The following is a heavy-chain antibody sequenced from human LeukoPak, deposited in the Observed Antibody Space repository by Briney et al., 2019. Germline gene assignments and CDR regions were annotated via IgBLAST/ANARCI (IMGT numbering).Heavy chain of an antibody. CDR3: AREAAADDYGDYGPIDI. Sequence: GASVKVSCKASGGTFSSYAISWVRQAPGQGLEWMGGIIPNFGTRNYAQKFQGRVTMTADKPTSTAFMELRSLRPEDTAVYYCAREAAADDYGDYGPIDIWGQGTMVIVSS. CDR1: GGTFSSYA. CDR2: IIPNFGTR. J-gene: IGHJ3*02. V-gene: IGHV1-69*06. D-gene: IGHD4-17*01.